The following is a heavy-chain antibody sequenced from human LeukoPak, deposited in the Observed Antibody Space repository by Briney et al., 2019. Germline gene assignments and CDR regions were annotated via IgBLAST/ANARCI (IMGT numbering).Heavy chain of an antibody. CDR1: GFTFRRYW. CDR2: INRDGTTT. CDR3: ARVTDTSNWAIDY. V-gene: IGHV3-74*01. Sequence: PGASLRLSCVASGFTFRRYWMHWVRQAPGKGLVWVSRINRDGTTTTYADSVKGRFTISRDNAKNTLYLQMNSLRVEDTAVYYCARVTDTSNWAIDYWGQGTLVTVSS. J-gene: IGHJ4*02. D-gene: IGHD6-13*01.